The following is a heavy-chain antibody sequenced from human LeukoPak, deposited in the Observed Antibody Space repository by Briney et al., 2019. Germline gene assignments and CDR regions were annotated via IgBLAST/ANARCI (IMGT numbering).Heavy chain of an antibody. D-gene: IGHD5-18*01. J-gene: IGHJ4*02. CDR1: GGSISSSSYY. Sequence: SETLSLTCTVSGGSISSSSYYWGWIRQPPGKGLEWIGSIYYSGSTYYNPSLKSRVTISVDTSKNQFSLKLSSVTAADTAVYCCARGDTATAIDYWGQGTLVTVSS. V-gene: IGHV4-39*07. CDR2: IYYSGST. CDR3: ARGDTATAIDY.